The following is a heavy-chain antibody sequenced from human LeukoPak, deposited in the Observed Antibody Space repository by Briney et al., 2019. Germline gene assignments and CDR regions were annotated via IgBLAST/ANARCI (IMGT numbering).Heavy chain of an antibody. V-gene: IGHV3-23*01. Sequence: PGGTLRLSCAASGFTFRSYGMNWVRQAPGKGLEWVSAISGSGVNTYYADSVKGRFTISRDNSKNTLYLQMNSLRAEDTAVYYCAKDWENTAMGIFQHWGQGTLVTVSS. CDR2: ISGSGVNT. J-gene: IGHJ1*01. D-gene: IGHD5-18*01. CDR1: GFTFRSYG. CDR3: AKDWENTAMGIFQH.